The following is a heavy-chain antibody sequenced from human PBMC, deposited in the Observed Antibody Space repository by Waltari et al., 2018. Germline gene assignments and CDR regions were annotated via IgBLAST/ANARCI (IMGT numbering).Heavy chain of an antibody. V-gene: IGHV4-39*07. CDR2: IYYSGST. CDR1: GGSISSGSYY. CDR3: ASYNWNYAWFDP. J-gene: IGHJ5*01. Sequence: QLQLQESGPGLVKPSETLSLACTVSGGSISSGSYYWGWIRQPPGKGLEWIGTIYYSGSTYYNPSLKSRLPISVDSSKNQFSLNLGSVTAADTAVYYCASYNWNYAWFDPWGQGTTVTVSS. D-gene: IGHD1-7*01.